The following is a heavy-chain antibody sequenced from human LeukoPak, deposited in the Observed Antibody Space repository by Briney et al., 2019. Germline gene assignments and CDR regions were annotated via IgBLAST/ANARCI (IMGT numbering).Heavy chain of an antibody. CDR1: GFTLSDYY. CDR3: AREALFGVVDYFDY. V-gene: IGHV3-11*01. CDR2: SSSSGSIN. Sequence: GGSLRLSRAASGFTLSDYYMVWVRQAPGKGLEWVLVSSSSGSINYYADSVKGRFTVSRDNAKNSVYLQMNGLRAEDTAVYYSAREALFGVVDYFDYWGQGTLVSVSS. J-gene: IGHJ4*02. D-gene: IGHD3-3*01.